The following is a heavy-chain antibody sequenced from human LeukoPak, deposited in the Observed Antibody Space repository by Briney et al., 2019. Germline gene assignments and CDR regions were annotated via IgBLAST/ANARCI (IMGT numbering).Heavy chain of an antibody. CDR3: ARAPVGGDY. Sequence: WVIYSGGSTYYADSVKGRFTISRDNSKNTLYLQMNSLRAEDTAVYYCARAPVGGDYWGQGTLVTVSS. J-gene: IGHJ4*02. V-gene: IGHV3-53*01. D-gene: IGHD3-16*01. CDR2: IYSGGST.